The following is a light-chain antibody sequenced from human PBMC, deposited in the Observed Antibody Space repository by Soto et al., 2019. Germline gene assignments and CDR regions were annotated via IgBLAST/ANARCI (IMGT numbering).Light chain of an antibody. V-gene: IGKV3-11*01. CDR1: QRVDDSH. Sequence: EIVFPHPRGTLSSSPWEKATLSSSASQRVDDSHLAWYQLRPGQAPRLLIYGASIRSTGIPDKFSGMRSRPDFTHTITSQGSWAYSAQYIEKRRNWPQAFGQGTKVDI. J-gene: IGKJ1*01. CDR2: GAS. CDR3: EKRRNWPQA.